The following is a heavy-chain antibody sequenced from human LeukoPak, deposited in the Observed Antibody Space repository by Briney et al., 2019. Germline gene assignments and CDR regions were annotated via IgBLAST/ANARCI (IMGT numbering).Heavy chain of an antibody. J-gene: IGHJ5*02. CDR1: GCTFSNYW. Sequence: GGSLRLSCAASGCTFSNYWMHWVRQAPGKGLVWVSRINTDGSSTDYTDSVKGRFTISRDNAKNTLYLQMNSLRAEDTAVYYCARLKGSWGQGTLVTVSS. CDR3: ARLKGS. V-gene: IGHV3-74*01. CDR2: INTDGSST.